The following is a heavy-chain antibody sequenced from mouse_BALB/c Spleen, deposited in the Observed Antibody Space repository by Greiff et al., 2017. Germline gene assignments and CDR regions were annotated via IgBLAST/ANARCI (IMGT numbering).Heavy chain of an antibody. D-gene: IGHD1-1*01. CDR2: ISYDGSN. CDR3: ARDTYYYGSSYFDY. J-gene: IGHJ2*01. Sequence: EVQLQQSGPGLVKPSQSLSLTCSVTGYSITSGYYWNWIRQFPGNKLEWMGYISYDGSNNYNPSLKNRISITRDTSKNQFFLKLNSVTTEDTATYYCARDTYYYGSSYFDYWGQGTTLTVSS. CDR1: GYSITSGYY. V-gene: IGHV3-6*02.